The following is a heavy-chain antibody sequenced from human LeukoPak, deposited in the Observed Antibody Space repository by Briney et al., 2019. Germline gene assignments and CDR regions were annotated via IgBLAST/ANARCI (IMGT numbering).Heavy chain of an antibody. CDR1: GGSISSSSYY. D-gene: IGHD4-17*01. V-gene: IGHV4-39*01. Sequence: SETLSLTCTVSGGSISSSSYYWGWIRQPPGKGLEWSGSIYYSGSTYYNPSLKSRVTISVDTSKNQFSLKLSSVTAADTAVYYCVRHQRPITVTHFDYWGQGTLVTVSS. J-gene: IGHJ4*02. CDR2: IYYSGST. CDR3: VRHQRPITVTHFDY.